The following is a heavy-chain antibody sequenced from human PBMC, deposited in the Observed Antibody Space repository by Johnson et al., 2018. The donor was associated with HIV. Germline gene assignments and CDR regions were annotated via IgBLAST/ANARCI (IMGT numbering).Heavy chain of an antibody. J-gene: IGHJ3*02. CDR3: AKDQWSSSWTNDAFDI. CDR1: VFTVSSYA. CDR2: MSIDGSNK. Sequence: QVQLVDSGGGVVHPERSLRLSCAASVFTVSSYAMHWVRQAPANGLEWVALMSIDGSNKYYADSVQGRFTLSRDNSKNTLYLQMNSLRAEDTAVYYCAKDQWSSSWTNDAFDIWGQGTMVTVSS. D-gene: IGHD6-13*01. V-gene: IGHV3-30*07.